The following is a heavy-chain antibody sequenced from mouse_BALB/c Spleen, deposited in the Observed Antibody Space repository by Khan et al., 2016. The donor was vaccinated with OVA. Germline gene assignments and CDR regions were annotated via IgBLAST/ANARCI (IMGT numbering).Heavy chain of an antibody. V-gene: IGHV3-8*02. CDR1: GDSITSGY. J-gene: IGHJ3*01. CDR3: ACELRGFAY. D-gene: IGHD1-1*01. Sequence: EVQLQESGPGLVKPSQTLSLTCSVTGDSITSGYWNWIRKFPGNKLDYMGYISYSGNTYSNPSLKLRISITRDTSKNQYYLQLNSVTTEDTATYYCACELRGFAYWGQGTLVTVSS. CDR2: ISYSGNT.